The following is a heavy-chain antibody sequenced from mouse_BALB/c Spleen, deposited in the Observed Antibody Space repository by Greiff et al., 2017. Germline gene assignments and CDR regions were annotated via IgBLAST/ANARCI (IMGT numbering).Heavy chain of an antibody. J-gene: IGHJ1*01. V-gene: IGHV3-1*02. CDR3: ASRGYDYDADWYFDV. D-gene: IGHD2-4*01. CDR2: IHYSGST. Sequence: EVQRVESGPDLVKPSQSLSLTCTVTGYSITSGYSWHWIRQFPGNKLEWMGYIHYSGSTNYNPSLKSRISITRDTSKNQFFLQLNSVTTEDTATYYCASRGYDYDADWYFDVWGAGTTVTVSS. CDR1: GYSITSGYS.